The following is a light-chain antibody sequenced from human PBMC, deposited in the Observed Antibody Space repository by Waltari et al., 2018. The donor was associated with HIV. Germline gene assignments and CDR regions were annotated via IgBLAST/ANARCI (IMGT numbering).Light chain of an antibody. CDR1: GLRSYY. CDR2: GKN. J-gene: IGLJ2*01. CDR3: NFRDNSGNYVV. V-gene: IGLV3-19*01. Sequence: SSELTQDPAVSVALGRTVSITCQGDGLRSYYASWYQQKQGQAPILVIYGKNNRPSGIPDRFSGSNSGNTASLTITGAQAEDEADYYCNFRDNSGNYVVFGGGTRLTVL.